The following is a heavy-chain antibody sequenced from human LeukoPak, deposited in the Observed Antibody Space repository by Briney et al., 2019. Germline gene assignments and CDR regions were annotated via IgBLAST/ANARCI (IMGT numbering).Heavy chain of an antibody. D-gene: IGHD3-10*01. V-gene: IGHV3-48*03. J-gene: IGHJ5*02. Sequence: GGSLILSCAASGFPFSSYEMNWGRPAPGKGLEWVSYISSSGSTIYYADSVKGRFTISRDNAKNSLYLQMNSLRAEDTAVYYCARDLRYYGSNWFDPWGQGTLVTVSS. CDR1: GFPFSSYE. CDR2: ISSSGSTI. CDR3: ARDLRYYGSNWFDP.